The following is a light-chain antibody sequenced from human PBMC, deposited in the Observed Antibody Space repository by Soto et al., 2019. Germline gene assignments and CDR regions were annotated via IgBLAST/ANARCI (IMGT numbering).Light chain of an antibody. Sequence: EVVLTQSPGTLSLSPGERATLSCRSSQSVSSSYLAWYQHKPGQAPRLLIYDASSRATGIPDRFSGSGSGTDFTLTITRLEPEDSAVYFCQQYTGPPTTFGQGTRLEIK. CDR1: QSVSSSY. CDR2: DAS. CDR3: QQYTGPPTT. J-gene: IGKJ5*01. V-gene: IGKV3-20*01.